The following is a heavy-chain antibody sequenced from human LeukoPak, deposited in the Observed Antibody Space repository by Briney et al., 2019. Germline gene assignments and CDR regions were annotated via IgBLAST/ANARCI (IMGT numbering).Heavy chain of an antibody. CDR3: ARWVAAHSEFDY. CDR1: GGSISSYY. D-gene: IGHD6-13*01. CDR2: IYYSGST. Sequence: SETLSLTCTVSGGSISSYYWSWIRQPPGKGLEWIGYIYYSGSTNYNPSLKSRVTISVDTSKNQFSLKLSSVTAADTAVYYCARWVAAHSEFDYWGQGTLVTVSS. V-gene: IGHV4-59*08. J-gene: IGHJ4*02.